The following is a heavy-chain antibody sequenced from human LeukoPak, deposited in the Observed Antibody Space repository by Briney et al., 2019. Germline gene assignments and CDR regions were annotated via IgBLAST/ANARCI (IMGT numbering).Heavy chain of an antibody. D-gene: IGHD4-17*01. Sequence: PGGSLRLSCAASGFTVSSNYMSWVRQAPGKGLGWVSVIYSGGSTYYADSVKGRFTISRDNSKNTLYLQMNSLRAEDTAVYYCARPLAYGDYAFDIWGQGTMVTVSS. V-gene: IGHV3-53*01. CDR1: GFTVSSNY. J-gene: IGHJ3*02. CDR3: ARPLAYGDYAFDI. CDR2: IYSGGST.